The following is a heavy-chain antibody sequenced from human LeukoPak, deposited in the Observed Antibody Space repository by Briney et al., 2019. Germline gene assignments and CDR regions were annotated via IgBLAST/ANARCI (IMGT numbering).Heavy chain of an antibody. CDR2: IIPIFGTA. J-gene: IGHJ4*02. Sequence: GASVNVSCKASGGTFSSYAISWVRQAPGQGLEWMGGIIPIFGTANYAQKFQGRVTITADESTSTAYMELSSLRSEDTAVYYCARSAGFLEWLSPKVYFDYWGQGTLVTVSS. D-gene: IGHD3-3*01. CDR1: GGTFSSYA. V-gene: IGHV1-69*13. CDR3: ARSAGFLEWLSPKVYFDY.